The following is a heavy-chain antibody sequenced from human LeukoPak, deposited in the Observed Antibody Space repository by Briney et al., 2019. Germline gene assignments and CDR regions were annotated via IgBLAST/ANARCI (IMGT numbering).Heavy chain of an antibody. CDR1: GFTFSNYG. CDR2: IRYDGSDK. V-gene: IGHV3-30*02. CDR3: ARPFGVVKAYFDY. J-gene: IGHJ4*02. D-gene: IGHD3-3*01. Sequence: GGSLRLSCAASGFTFSNYGIHWVRQAPGKGLEWVAFIRYDGSDKYYADSVKGRFTISRDNAKNSLYLQMNSLRAEDTAVYYCARPFGVVKAYFDYWGQGTLVTVSS.